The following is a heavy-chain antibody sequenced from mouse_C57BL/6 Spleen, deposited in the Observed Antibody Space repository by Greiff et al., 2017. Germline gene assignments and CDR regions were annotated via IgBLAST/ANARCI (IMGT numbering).Heavy chain of an antibody. V-gene: IGHV2-2*01. D-gene: IGHD2-3*01. CDR2: IWSGGST. J-gene: IGHJ3*01. Sequence: VQVVESGPGLVQPSQSLSITCTVSGFSLTSYGVHWVRQSPGKGLEWLGVIWSGGSTDYNAAFISRLSISKDNSKRQVFFKMNSLQADDTAVYYCARNYDGYYVWFAYWGQGTLVTVSA. CDR1: GFSLTSYG. CDR3: ARNYDGYYVWFAY.